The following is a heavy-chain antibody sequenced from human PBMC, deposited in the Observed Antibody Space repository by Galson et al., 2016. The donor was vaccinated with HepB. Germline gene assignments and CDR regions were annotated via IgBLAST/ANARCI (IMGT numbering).Heavy chain of an antibody. Sequence: SLRLSCAASGFTFSNYAMSWVRQAPGKGLDWVSTIGSSGHIIYYASSVKGRFTISRDNSKSTLFLQMNSLRADDTAVYYCAKTPGPFWSGYFFDYWGQGTLVTVSS. CDR2: IGSSGHII. D-gene: IGHD3-3*01. J-gene: IGHJ4*02. CDR3: AKTPGPFWSGYFFDY. CDR1: GFTFSNYA. V-gene: IGHV3-23*01.